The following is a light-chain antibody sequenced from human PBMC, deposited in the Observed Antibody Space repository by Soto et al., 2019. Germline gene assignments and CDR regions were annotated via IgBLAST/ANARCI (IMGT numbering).Light chain of an antibody. CDR3: QQDGSSTFS. CDR1: QSVSSSY. Sequence: IVLNDSPCTLFFTTLNSPARSVRFSQSVSSSYLAWYQQKPGQAPRLLIYGASSRATGIPDRFSGSGSGTDFTLTISRPEPEDFAVYYCQQDGSSTFSFGPGT. CDR2: GAS. V-gene: IGKV3-20*01. J-gene: IGKJ3*01.